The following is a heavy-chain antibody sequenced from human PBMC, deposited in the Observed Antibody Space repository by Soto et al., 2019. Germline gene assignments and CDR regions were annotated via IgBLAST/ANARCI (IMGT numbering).Heavy chain of an antibody. J-gene: IGHJ3*02. CDR1: GYIFTSYW. Sequence: GQSLKISCKGSGYIFTSYWIGWVLQRPGKGLEWMGRIDPSDSYTNYSPSFQGHVTISADKSISTAYLQWSSLKASDTAMYYCARLGAFDIWGQGTMVTVSS. CDR2: IDPSDSYT. D-gene: IGHD3-16*01. CDR3: ARLGAFDI. V-gene: IGHV5-10-1*01.